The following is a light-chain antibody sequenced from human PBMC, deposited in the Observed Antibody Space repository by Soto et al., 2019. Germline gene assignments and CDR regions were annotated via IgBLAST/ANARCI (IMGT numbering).Light chain of an antibody. CDR3: MQGTHWHWT. CDR2: EVS. J-gene: IGKJ1*01. CDR1: QSLVYSDGNTY. V-gene: IGKV2-30*01. Sequence: DAELTQSPLSLPVTLGQPASISCRSSQSLVYSDGNTYRNWFHQRPGQSPRRLSFEVSNRESGVPVRFSGSESGTDFSLKISRVAAEDVGVYYCMQGTHWHWTFGQGTKGEGK.